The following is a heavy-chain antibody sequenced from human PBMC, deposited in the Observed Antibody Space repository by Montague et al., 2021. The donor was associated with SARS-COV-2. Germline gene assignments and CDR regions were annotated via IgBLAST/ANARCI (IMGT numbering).Heavy chain of an antibody. D-gene: IGHD3-10*01. V-gene: IGHV4-59*01. CDR3: ASSLDPSGAYYLPY. CDR1: GGSFGSYY. CDR2: MYYSGTN. Sequence: SETLSLTCSVSGGSFGSYYWSWLRQPPGKGLEWIGHMYYSGTNTYSPSFTSRVTISIDTPKNQFSLKLSSVTAADTAVYYCASSLDPSGAYYLPYWGQGTLVTVSS. J-gene: IGHJ4*02.